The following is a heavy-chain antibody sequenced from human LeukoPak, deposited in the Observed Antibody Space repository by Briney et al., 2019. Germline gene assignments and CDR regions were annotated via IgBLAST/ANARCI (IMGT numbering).Heavy chain of an antibody. D-gene: IGHD3/OR15-3a*01. J-gene: IGHJ4*02. CDR3: ARQTGSGLFTLP. Sequence: SETLSLTCTVSNYSISSSNSYWGWIRQPPGKGLEWIGSIYYTGNTYYNASLKSRVTISIDTSKNQISLRLTSVTATDTAMYYCARQTGSGLFTLPGGQGTLVTVSS. V-gene: IGHV4-39*01. CDR2: IYYTGNT. CDR1: NYSISSSNSY.